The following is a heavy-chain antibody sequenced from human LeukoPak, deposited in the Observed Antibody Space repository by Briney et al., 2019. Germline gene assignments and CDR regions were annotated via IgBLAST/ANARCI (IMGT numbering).Heavy chain of an antibody. CDR2: ISSSSSYI. CDR3: ARLPLLWFGELLYEDY. D-gene: IGHD3-10*01. V-gene: IGHV3-21*01. J-gene: IGHJ4*02. CDR1: GFTFSSYS. Sequence: PGGSLRLSCAASGFTFSSYSMNWVRQAPGKGLEWVSSISSSSSYIYYADSVKGRFTISRDNAKNSLYLQMNSLRAEDTAVYYCARLPLLWFGELLYEDYWGQGTLVTVSS.